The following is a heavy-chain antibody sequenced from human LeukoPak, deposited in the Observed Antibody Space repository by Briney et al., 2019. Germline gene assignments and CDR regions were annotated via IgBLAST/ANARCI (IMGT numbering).Heavy chain of an antibody. J-gene: IGHJ6*02. Sequence: GASVKVSCKASGYTFTTYGISWVRQAPGQRLEWMGWINAGNGNTKYSQKFQGRVTITRDTSASTAYMELSSLRSEDTAVYYCAREFSVIYDFWSGLDVWGQGTTVTVSS. D-gene: IGHD3-3*01. CDR2: INAGNGNT. V-gene: IGHV1-3*01. CDR1: GYTFTTYG. CDR3: AREFSVIYDFWSGLDV.